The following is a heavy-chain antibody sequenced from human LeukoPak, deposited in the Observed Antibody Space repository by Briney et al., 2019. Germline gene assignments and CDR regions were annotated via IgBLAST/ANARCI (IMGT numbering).Heavy chain of an antibody. J-gene: IGHJ5*02. CDR2: FDPEDGET. V-gene: IGHV1-24*01. CDR1: GYTLTELS. CDR3: ATVRSSGYYVRESEWFDP. Sequence: GASVKVSCKVSGYTLTELSMHWVRQAPGKGLEWMGGFDPEDGETIYAQKFQGRVTMTEDTSTDTAYMELSSLRSEDTAVYYCATVRSSGYYVRESEWFDPWGRGTLVTVSS. D-gene: IGHD3-22*01.